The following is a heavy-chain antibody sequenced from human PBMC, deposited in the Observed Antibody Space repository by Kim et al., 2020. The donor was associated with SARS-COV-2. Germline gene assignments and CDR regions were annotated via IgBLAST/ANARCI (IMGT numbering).Heavy chain of an antibody. D-gene: IGHD4-17*01. V-gene: IGHV3-23*03. Sequence: GGSLRLSCAASGFTFTSIAMTWARQLPGKGLEWVWVINYDRRLTFYADPVKGRFTISRDNSMNTLYLQMNSLRAGATAVYYCAIVFHYGAGEMPSYFENWGAGTPVSVSS. J-gene: IGHJ4*02. CDR2: INYDRRLT. CDR3: AIVFHYGAGEMPSYFEN. CDR1: GFTFTSIA.